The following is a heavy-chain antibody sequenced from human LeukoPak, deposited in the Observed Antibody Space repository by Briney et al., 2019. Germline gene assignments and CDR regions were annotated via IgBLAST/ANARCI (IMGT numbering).Heavy chain of an antibody. CDR3: ARDLVDTMVRGVNWFDP. Sequence: ASVKVSCKASGYTFTSYGISWVRQAPGQGLEWMGWISAYNGNTNYAQKLQDRVTMTTDTSTSTAYMELRSLRSDDTAVYYCARDLVDTMVRGVNWFDPWGQGTLVTVSS. CDR2: ISAYNGNT. D-gene: IGHD3-10*01. CDR1: GYTFTSYG. V-gene: IGHV1-18*04. J-gene: IGHJ5*02.